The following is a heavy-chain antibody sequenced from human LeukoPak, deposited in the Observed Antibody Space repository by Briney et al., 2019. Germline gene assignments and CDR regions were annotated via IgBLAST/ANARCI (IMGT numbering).Heavy chain of an antibody. D-gene: IGHD3-3*01. V-gene: IGHV3-7*03. CDR2: MKQDGREK. CDR1: GFIFSNYW. J-gene: IGHJ3*02. Sequence: GGSLRLSCAASGFIFSNYWMSWVRQAPGKGLEWVANMKQDGREKYLVDSVKGRFTISRDNSKNTLYLQMNSLRAEDTAVYYCAKELLRFLEWLSANGEGTFDIWGQGTMVTVSS. CDR3: AKELLRFLEWLSANGEGTFDI.